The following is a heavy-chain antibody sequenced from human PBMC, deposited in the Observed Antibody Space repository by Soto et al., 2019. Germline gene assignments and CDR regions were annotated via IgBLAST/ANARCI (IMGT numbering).Heavy chain of an antibody. CDR1: GGSMSNYY. V-gene: IGHV4-59*12. D-gene: IGHD6-19*01. J-gene: IGHJ5*02. Sequence: SETLSLTCTVSGGSMSNYYWSWIRQPPGKGLEWIGYIYYIGSTNYNPSLKSRVTISVDTSKNQFSLKLSSVTAADTAVYYCARGGSGWYSSGLDWFDPWGQGTLVTVSS. CDR3: ARGGSGWYSSGLDWFDP. CDR2: IYYIGST.